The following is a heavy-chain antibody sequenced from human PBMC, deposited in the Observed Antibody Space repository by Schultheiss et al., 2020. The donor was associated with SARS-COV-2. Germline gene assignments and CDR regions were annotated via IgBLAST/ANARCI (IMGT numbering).Heavy chain of an antibody. CDR2: ISGSGGST. CDR3: ARAQGGGLRSRGWFDP. D-gene: IGHD5-12*01. V-gene: IGHV3-23*01. J-gene: IGHJ5*02. CDR1: GFTFSSYA. Sequence: GGSLRLSCAASGFTFSSYAMSWVRQAPGKGLEWVSAISGSGGSTYYADSVKGRFTISRDNSKNTLYLQINSLRAEDTAVYYCARAQGGGLRSRGWFDPWGQGTLVTVSS.